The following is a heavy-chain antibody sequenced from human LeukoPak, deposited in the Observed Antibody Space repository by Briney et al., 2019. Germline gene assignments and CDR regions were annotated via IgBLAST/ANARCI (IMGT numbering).Heavy chain of an antibody. CDR1: GYTFTSCA. CDR2: INAGNGNT. CDR3: ARYCSSTSCYPYYYYGMDV. V-gene: IGHV1-3*01. Sequence: ASVKVSCKASGYTFTSCAMHWVRQAPGQRLEWMGWINAGNGNTKYSQKFQGRVTITRDTSASTAYMELSSLRSEDTAVYYCARYCSSTSCYPYYYYGMDVWGQGTTVTVSS. J-gene: IGHJ6*02. D-gene: IGHD2-2*01.